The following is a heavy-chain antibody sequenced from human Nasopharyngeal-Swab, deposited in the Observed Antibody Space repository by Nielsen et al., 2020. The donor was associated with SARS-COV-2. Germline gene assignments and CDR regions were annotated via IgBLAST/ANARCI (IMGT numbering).Heavy chain of an antibody. J-gene: IGHJ4*02. CDR3: ARDPSGWGAYSDY. V-gene: IGHV1-3*01. D-gene: IGHD6-19*01. CDR1: GYTFTTYS. CDR2: IYAGNGNT. Sequence: ASVKVSCKTSGYTFTTYSIHWVRQAPGQRLEWMGWIYAGNGNTKYSQNFRGRLTITRDTSASTVYMELRSLRSDDTAVYYCARDPSGWGAYSDYWGQGTLVTVSS.